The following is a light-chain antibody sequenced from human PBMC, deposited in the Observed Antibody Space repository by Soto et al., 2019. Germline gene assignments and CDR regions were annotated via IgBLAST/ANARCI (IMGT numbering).Light chain of an antibody. Sequence: TQSPTTLSASVGDRVTITCRASQSIRDNYVAWYQQRPGLAPRLLIFDASTRATGIPDRFSGSGSGTDFSLTINRLEPEDSAVYFCQQSGSSPRTFGQGTKLEI. CDR1: QSIRDNY. CDR2: DAS. J-gene: IGKJ1*01. V-gene: IGKV3D-20*01. CDR3: QQSGSSPRT.